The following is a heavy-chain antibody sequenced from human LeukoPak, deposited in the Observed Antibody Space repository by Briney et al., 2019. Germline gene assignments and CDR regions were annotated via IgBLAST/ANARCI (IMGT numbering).Heavy chain of an antibody. CDR2: IIPIFGTA. CDR3: ARARSTIFGVVIIQYYFDY. V-gene: IGHV1-69*13. J-gene: IGHJ4*02. Sequence: SVKVSCKASGGTFSSYAISSVRQAPGQGLEWMGGIIPIFGTANYAQKFQGRVTITADESTSTAYMKLSSLRSEDTAVYSCARARSTIFGVVIIQYYFDYWGQGTLVTVSS. CDR1: GGTFSSYA. D-gene: IGHD3-3*01.